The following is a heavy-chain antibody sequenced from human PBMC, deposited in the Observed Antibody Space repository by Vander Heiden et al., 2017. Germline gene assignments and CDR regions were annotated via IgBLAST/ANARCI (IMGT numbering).Heavy chain of an antibody. CDR3: ARQVPGAKRAPYFDL. J-gene: IGHJ2*01. CDR2: IYYSGST. CDR1: GGSISSSTYY. V-gene: IGHV4-39*01. D-gene: IGHD2-2*01. Sequence: QLQLQESGPGLVKPSETLSLTCTVPGGSISSSTYYWGWIRQPPGKGLEWIGTIYYSGSTYYNPSLKSRVTISVDTSKNQFSLKLTSVTAADTAVYSCARQVPGAKRAPYFDLWGRGTLVTVSS.